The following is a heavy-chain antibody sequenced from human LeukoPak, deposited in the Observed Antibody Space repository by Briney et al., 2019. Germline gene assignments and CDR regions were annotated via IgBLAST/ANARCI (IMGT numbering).Heavy chain of an antibody. CDR1: GFTFSSYA. D-gene: IGHD6-19*01. Sequence: PGGSLRLSCAASGFTFSSYAMNWVRQAPGKGLEWVAVMSYDGSAKYYADSLKGRFTISRDNSKNTLYLQMNSLRAEDTAVYYCASGKDSSGWYAFDIWGQGTMVTVSS. V-gene: IGHV3-30-3*01. CDR3: ASGKDSSGWYAFDI. CDR2: MSYDGSAK. J-gene: IGHJ3*02.